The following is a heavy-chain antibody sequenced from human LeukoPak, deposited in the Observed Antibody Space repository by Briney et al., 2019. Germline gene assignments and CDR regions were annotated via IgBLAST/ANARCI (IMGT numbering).Heavy chain of an antibody. V-gene: IGHV4-39*01. CDR3: ASYSSGLRAFDY. Sequence: SETHSLTCTVSSGSISSSNYYWGCIRQPPGKGLEWIGSISYSGSTYYNPSLKSRVTISVDTSKKQFSLKLSSVTAADTAVYYCASYSSGLRAFDYWGQGTLVTVSS. CDR1: SGSISSSNYY. D-gene: IGHD6-19*01. CDR2: ISYSGST. J-gene: IGHJ4*02.